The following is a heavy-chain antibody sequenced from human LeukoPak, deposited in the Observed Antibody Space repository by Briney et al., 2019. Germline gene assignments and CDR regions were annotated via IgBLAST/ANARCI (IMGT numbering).Heavy chain of an antibody. J-gene: IGHJ5*02. CDR1: GFTFSSYG. Sequence: GGSLRLSCAASGFTFSSYGMHWVRQAPGKGLEWVAVISYDGSNKYYADSVKGRFTISRDNSKNTLYLQMNSLRAEDTAVYYCAADRDGSYDHWGQGTLVTVSS. CDR3: AADRDGSYDH. D-gene: IGHD1-26*01. CDR2: ISYDGSNK. V-gene: IGHV3-30*03.